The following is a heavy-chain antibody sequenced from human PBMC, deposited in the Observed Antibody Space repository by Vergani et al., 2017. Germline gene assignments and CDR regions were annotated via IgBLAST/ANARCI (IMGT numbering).Heavy chain of an antibody. J-gene: IGHJ4*02. V-gene: IGHV3-30*18. Sequence: QVHLVESGGGVVQPGRSLTLSCVASGFSFRGRGMHWVRQAPGKGLEWGAMISYDGDRRDYGDFAKGRFDISRDSSKTVYLQMNSLRVEYTDMYFCAKNTSYNTAWPHLDCRGQGTQVGVSS. CDR1: GFSFRGRG. CDR2: ISYDGDRR. D-gene: IGHD3-9*01. CDR3: AKNTSYNTAWPHLDC.